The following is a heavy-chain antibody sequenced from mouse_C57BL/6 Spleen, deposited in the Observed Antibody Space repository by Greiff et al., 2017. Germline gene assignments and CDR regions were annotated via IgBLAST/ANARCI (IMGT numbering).Heavy chain of an antibody. CDR2: FYPGSGSI. CDR1: GYTFTEYT. CDR3: ARHGYDYDGRDYAMDY. J-gene: IGHJ4*01. D-gene: IGHD2-4*01. V-gene: IGHV1-62-2*01. Sequence: VMLVESGAELVKPGASVKLSCKASGYTFTEYTIHWVKQRSGQGLEWIGWFYPGSGSIKYNEKFKDKATLTADKSSSTVYMELSRLTSEDSAVYFCARHGYDYDGRDYAMDYWGQGTSVTVSS.